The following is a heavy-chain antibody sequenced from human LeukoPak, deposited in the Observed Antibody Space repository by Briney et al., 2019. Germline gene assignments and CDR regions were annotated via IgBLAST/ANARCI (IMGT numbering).Heavy chain of an antibody. J-gene: IGHJ4*02. Sequence: PGGSLRLSCAASGFTFSNAWMSWVRQAPGKGLEFVANIKPDGSDKNLVDSVKGRFTISRDNAKNSLYLQMNSLTAEDTAVYYCARGKLGFDYWGQGTLVTVSS. D-gene: IGHD7-27*01. CDR3: ARGKLGFDY. CDR2: IKPDGSDK. CDR1: GFTFSNAW. V-gene: IGHV3-7*04.